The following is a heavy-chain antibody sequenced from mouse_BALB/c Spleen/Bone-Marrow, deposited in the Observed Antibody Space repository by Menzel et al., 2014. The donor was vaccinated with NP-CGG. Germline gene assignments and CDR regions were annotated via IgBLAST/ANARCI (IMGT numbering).Heavy chain of an antibody. CDR3: ASAYYGNYV. D-gene: IGHD2-10*01. CDR2: INPSTGYT. Sequence: VKLQESGAELAKPGASAKMSCKASGYTFTSYWMHWVKQRPGQGLEWIGYINPSTGYTEYNQKFKDKATLTADKSSSTAYMQLSSLTSEDSAVYYCASAYYGNYVWGAGTTVTVSS. CDR1: GYTFTSYW. J-gene: IGHJ1*01. V-gene: IGHV1-7*01.